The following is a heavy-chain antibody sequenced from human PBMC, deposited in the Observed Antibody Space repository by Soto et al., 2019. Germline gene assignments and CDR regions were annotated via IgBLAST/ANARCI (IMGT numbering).Heavy chain of an antibody. CDR2: INHSGST. CDR1: GGSFSGYY. J-gene: IGHJ6*02. D-gene: IGHD1-26*01. CDR3: AKESGVGSWEYHSYGMDV. V-gene: IGHV4-34*01. Sequence: SETLSLTCAVYGGSFSGYYWSWIRQPPGKGLEWIGEINHSGSTNYNPSLKSRVTISVDTSKNQFSLKLSSVTAADTAVYYCAKESGVGSWEYHSYGMDVWGRGTTVNVSS.